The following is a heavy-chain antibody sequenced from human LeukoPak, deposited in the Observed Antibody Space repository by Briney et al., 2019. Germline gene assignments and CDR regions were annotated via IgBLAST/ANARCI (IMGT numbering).Heavy chain of an antibody. Sequence: GGSLRLSCVASGFTFSSYSMNWVRQAPGKGLEWVSSISSSSSYIYYADSVKGRFTISRDNAKNSLYLQMNSLRAEDTAVYYCARYQEVRGVIHPYNWFDPWGQGTLVTVSS. V-gene: IGHV3-21*01. CDR3: ARYQEVRGVIHPYNWFDP. CDR1: GFTFSSYS. J-gene: IGHJ5*02. CDR2: ISSSSSYI. D-gene: IGHD3-10*01.